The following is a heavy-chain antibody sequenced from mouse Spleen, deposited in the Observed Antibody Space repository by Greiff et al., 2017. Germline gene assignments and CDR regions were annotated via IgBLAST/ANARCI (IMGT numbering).Heavy chain of an antibody. V-gene: IGHV1-82*01. J-gene: IGHJ2*01. Sequence: VKLQQSGPELVKPGASVKISCKASGYAFSSSWMNWVKQRPGKGLEWIGRIYPGDGDTNYNGKFKGKATLTADKSSSTAYMQLSSLTSEDSAVYFCARSLYYGSSYGYFDYWGQGTTLTVSS. CDR3: ARSLYYGSSYGYFDY. CDR1: GYAFSSSW. CDR2: IYPGDGDT. D-gene: IGHD1-1*01.